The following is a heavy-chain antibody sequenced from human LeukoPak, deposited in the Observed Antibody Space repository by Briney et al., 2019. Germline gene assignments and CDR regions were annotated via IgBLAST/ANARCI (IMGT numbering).Heavy chain of an antibody. CDR2: ISGSGGST. J-gene: IGHJ6*04. CDR3: AKFGGGYGSGSYGEYYYYYYGMDV. CDR1: GFTFSSYA. Sequence: GGSLRLSCAASGFTFSSYAMSWVHQAPGKGLEWVSAISGSGGSTYYADSVKGRFTISRDNSKNTLYLQMNSLRAEDTAVYYCAKFGGGYGSGSYGEYYYYYYGMDVWGKGTTVTVSS. V-gene: IGHV3-23*01. D-gene: IGHD3-10*01.